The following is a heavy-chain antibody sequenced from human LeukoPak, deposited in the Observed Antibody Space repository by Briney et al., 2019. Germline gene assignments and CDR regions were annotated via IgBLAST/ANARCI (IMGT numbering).Heavy chain of an antibody. CDR3: ARSIYGDYGGFDY. CDR2: IYPGDSDT. D-gene: IGHD4-17*01. V-gene: IGHV5-51*01. Sequence: GESLKISCQGSGYRFSTYWITWVRPMPGKGLEWMGIIYPGDSDTRYSPSFQGQVTISADKSISTAYLQWSSLKASDTAMYYCARSIYGDYGGFDYWGQGTLVTVSS. CDR1: GYRFSTYW. J-gene: IGHJ4*02.